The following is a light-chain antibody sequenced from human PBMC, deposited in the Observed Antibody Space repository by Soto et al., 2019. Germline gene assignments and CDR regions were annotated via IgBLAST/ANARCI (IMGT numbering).Light chain of an antibody. V-gene: IGLV1-44*01. J-gene: IGLJ1*01. CDR2: SNN. CDR3: AAWDDSLNGRV. Sequence: QSALPQPPSASGTPGQRVTISCSGSSSNIGSNTVNWYQQLPGTAPKLLIYSNNQRPSGVPDRFSGSKSGTSASLAISGLQSEDEADYYCAAWDDSLNGRVFGTGTKVPVL. CDR1: SSNIGSNT.